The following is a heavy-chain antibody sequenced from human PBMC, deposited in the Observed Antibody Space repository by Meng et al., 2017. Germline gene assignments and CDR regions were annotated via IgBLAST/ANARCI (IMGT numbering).Heavy chain of an antibody. CDR1: GFTFRSYW. D-gene: IGHD3-10*01. CDR2: INCDWSST. Sequence: ESLKISCASSGFTFRSYWMHWVRQAPGKGRVWVSRINCDWSSTSYADSVKGRFTISRDNAKHPLYLPMNSRRAEDTAVYYCARAKRVRGFYYGMDVWGQGTTVTVSS. V-gene: IGHV3-74*01. J-gene: IGHJ6*02. CDR3: ARAKRVRGFYYGMDV.